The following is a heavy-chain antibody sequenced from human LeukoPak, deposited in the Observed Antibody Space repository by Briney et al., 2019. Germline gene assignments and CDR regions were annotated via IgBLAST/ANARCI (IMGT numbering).Heavy chain of an antibody. Sequence: SETLSLTCTVSGGSISSSSYYWGWIRQPPGKGLEWIGSIYYSGSTYYNPSLKSRVTISVDTSKNQFSLKLSSVTAADTAVYYCASTYYYDSSGYYLDFTYLSHFDYWGQGTLVTVSS. V-gene: IGHV4-39*01. D-gene: IGHD3-22*01. CDR3: ASTYYYDSSGYYLDFTYLSHFDY. CDR2: IYYSGST. CDR1: GGSISSSSYY. J-gene: IGHJ4*02.